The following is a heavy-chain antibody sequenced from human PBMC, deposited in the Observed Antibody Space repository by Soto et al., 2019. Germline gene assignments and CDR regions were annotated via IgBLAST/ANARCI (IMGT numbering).Heavy chain of an antibody. D-gene: IGHD4-17*01. Sequence: QVQLVQSGAEVKKPGSSVKVSCKASGGTFSSYTISWVRLAPGQGREWMGRIIPILGIANYAQKFQGRITITADKSTSTAYMELSSLRSEDTAVYYCARARIIYGDYRSYFDYWGQGTLVTVSS. CDR2: IIPILGIA. CDR3: ARARIIYGDYRSYFDY. V-gene: IGHV1-69*02. CDR1: GGTFSSYT. J-gene: IGHJ4*02.